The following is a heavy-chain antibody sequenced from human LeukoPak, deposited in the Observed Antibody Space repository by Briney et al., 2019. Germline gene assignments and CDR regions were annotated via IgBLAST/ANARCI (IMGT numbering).Heavy chain of an antibody. J-gene: IGHJ4*02. V-gene: IGHV4-30-4*01. CDR1: GGSISSGDYY. CDR3: ARDGYGDYSKDFDY. Sequence: TLSLTCTVSGGSISSGDYYWSWIRQPPGKGLEWIGYIYYSGSTYYNPSLKSRVTISVDTSKNQFSLKLSSVTAADTAVYYCARDGYGDYSKDFDYWGQGTLVTVSS. D-gene: IGHD4-17*01. CDR2: IYYSGST.